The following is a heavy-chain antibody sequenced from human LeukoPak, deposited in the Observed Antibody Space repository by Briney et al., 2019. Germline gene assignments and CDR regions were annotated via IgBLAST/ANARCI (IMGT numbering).Heavy chain of an antibody. V-gene: IGHV3-73*01. CDR1: GLTFSGSA. CDR2: IRSKANSYAT. Sequence: GGSLRLSCAASGLTFSGSAMHWVRQASGKGLEWVGRIRSKANSYATAYAASVKGRFTISRDDSKNTAYLQMNSLKTEDTAVYYCTSIAAAGPPVRYYYNYMDVWGKGTTVTVSS. CDR3: TSIAAAGPPVRYYYNYMDV. D-gene: IGHD6-13*01. J-gene: IGHJ6*03.